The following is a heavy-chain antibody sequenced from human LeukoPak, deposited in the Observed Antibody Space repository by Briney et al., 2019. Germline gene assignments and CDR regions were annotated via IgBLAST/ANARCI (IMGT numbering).Heavy chain of an antibody. V-gene: IGHV3-21*01. Sequence: TGGSLRLSCAASGFTFSSYSMNWVRQAPGKGLEWVSSISSSSSYIYYADSVKGRFTISRDNAKNSLYLQMNSLRAEDTAVYYCAGRNEYYYDSSGYTLTNWFEPWGQGTLVTVSS. CDR3: AGRNEYYYDSSGYTLTNWFEP. D-gene: IGHD3-22*01. J-gene: IGHJ5*02. CDR1: GFTFSSYS. CDR2: ISSSSSYI.